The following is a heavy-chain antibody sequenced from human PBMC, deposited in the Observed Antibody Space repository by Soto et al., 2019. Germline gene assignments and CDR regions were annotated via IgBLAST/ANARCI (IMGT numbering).Heavy chain of an antibody. CDR3: ATSINASQPSYYYGMDV. Sequence: QVQLVQSGAEVKKPGSSVKVSCKTSGGTFSSYTISWVRQAPGQGLEWMGRIIPILGIANYAQKFQGRVTITADKSTRTANMELSSLRSEDTAVYYCATSINASQPSYYYGMDVWGQGTTVTVSS. V-gene: IGHV1-69*02. CDR2: IIPILGIA. J-gene: IGHJ6*02. CDR1: GGTFSSYT. D-gene: IGHD1-20*01.